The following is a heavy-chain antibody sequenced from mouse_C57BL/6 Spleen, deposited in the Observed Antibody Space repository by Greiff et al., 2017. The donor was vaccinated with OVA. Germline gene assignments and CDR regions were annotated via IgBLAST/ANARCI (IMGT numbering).Heavy chain of an antibody. CDR1: GYTFTSYW. CDR3: AREGVVEDY. CDR2: IDPSDSYT. Sequence: QVLLQQPGAELVKPGASVKLSCKASGYTFTSYWMQWVKQRPGQGLEWIGEIDPSDSYTNYNQKFKGKATLTVDTSSSTAYMQLSSLTSEDSAVYYCAREGVVEDYWGQGTTLTVSS. V-gene: IGHV1-50*01. D-gene: IGHD1-1*01. J-gene: IGHJ2*01.